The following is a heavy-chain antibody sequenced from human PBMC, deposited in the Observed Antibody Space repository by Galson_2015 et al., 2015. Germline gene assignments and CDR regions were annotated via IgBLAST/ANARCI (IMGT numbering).Heavy chain of an antibody. D-gene: IGHD6-13*01. Sequence: SMRLACEAAGFTFSSYAMHWVRQAPGTGLEWVAVISYDGSNKYYADSVTGRFTISRDNSKNTLYLQMNSLRAEDTAVYYCARDPPAAKYGMDVWFQWTTVTVSS. J-gene: IGHJ6*02. V-gene: IGHV3-30-3*01. CDR2: ISYDGSNK. CDR1: GFTFSSYA. CDR3: ARDPPAAKYGMDV.